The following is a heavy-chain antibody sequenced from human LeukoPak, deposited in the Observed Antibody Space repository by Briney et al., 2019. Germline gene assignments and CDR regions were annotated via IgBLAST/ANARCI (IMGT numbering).Heavy chain of an antibody. CDR1: GYTLTELS. CDR2: FDPEDGET. Sequence: GASVKVSCKVSGYTLTELSMHWVRQAPGKGLEWMGGFDPEDGETIYAQKFQGRVTMTEDTSTDTAYMELSSLRSEDTAVYYCATDMDAAGSFDYWGQGTLVTVSS. CDR3: ATDMDAAGSFDY. J-gene: IGHJ4*02. D-gene: IGHD6-13*01. V-gene: IGHV1-24*01.